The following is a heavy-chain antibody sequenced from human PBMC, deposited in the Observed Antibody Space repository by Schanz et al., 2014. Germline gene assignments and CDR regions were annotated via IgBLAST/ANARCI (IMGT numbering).Heavy chain of an antibody. J-gene: IGHJ6*02. CDR1: GGSISSYY. CDR3: VGKSLTSWKNSYYALDV. CDR2: FYSSGST. D-gene: IGHD2-2*01. V-gene: IGHV4-4*07. Sequence: QVQLQESGPGLVKPSETLSLTCSVSGGSISSYYWSWIRQPAGKGLEWIGRFYSSGSTNYNPSLRGRVTMSIDTSKNYFSLNLTSLTPADTAVYYCVGKSLTSWKNSYYALDVWGQGTTVTVS.